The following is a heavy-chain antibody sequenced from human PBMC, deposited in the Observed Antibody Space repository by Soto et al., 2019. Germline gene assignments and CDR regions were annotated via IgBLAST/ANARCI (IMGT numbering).Heavy chain of an antibody. CDR3: AHRLGGYTWNDGYFDY. CDR2: IYWDDDK. J-gene: IGHJ4*02. CDR1: GFALTTRPVG. V-gene: IGHV2-5*02. D-gene: IGHD1-20*01. Sequence: QITLKESGPTLVKPTQTLTLTCSFSGFALTTRPVGVGWIRQPPGKALEWLAVIYWDDDKRYSPSLRSRLTIPKDTSKNQVVLTVTNLDHVDTATYYCAHRLGGYTWNDGYFDYWGQGALVTVSS.